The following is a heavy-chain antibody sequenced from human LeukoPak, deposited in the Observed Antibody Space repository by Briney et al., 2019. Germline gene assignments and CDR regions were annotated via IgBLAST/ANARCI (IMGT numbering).Heavy chain of an antibody. Sequence: GGSLRLSCAASGFTLSDYNMNWVRQAPGKGLEWVSYISSSSSTMYYADSVKGRFTISRDNAKNSLYLQINSLRAEDTAVYHCARGVPVVVSDWYFDLWGRGTLVTVSS. V-gene: IGHV3-48*04. CDR1: GFTLSDYN. J-gene: IGHJ2*01. CDR3: ARGVPVVVSDWYFDL. D-gene: IGHD3-22*01. CDR2: ISSSSSTM.